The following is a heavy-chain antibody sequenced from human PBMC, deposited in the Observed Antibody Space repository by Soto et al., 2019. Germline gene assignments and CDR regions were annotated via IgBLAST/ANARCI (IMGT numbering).Heavy chain of an antibody. V-gene: IGHV1-8*01. CDR3: ARDGAGYSSSWYDYYYYYGMEV. Sequence: QVQLVQSGAEVKKPGASVKVSCKASGYTFTSYDINWVRQATGQGLEWMGWMNPNSGNTGYAQKFQGRVTMTRNTSISKAYMELSSLRSEDTAVYYCARDGAGYSSSWYDYYYYYGMEVWGQGTTVTVSS. CDR1: GYTFTSYD. D-gene: IGHD6-13*01. CDR2: MNPNSGNT. J-gene: IGHJ6*02.